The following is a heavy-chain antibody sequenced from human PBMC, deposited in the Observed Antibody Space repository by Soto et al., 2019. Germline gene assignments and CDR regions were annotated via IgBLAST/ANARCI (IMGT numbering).Heavy chain of an antibody. CDR3: ARFGFPRGYSGYTGADAFDI. V-gene: IGHV4-34*01. J-gene: IGHJ3*02. CDR2: INHSGST. Sequence: SETLSLTCAVYGGSFSGYYWSWIRQPPGKGLEWIGEINHSGSTNYNPSLKSRVTISVDTSKNQFSLKLSSVTAADTAVYYCARFGFPRGYSGYTGADAFDIWGQGTMVTVSS. D-gene: IGHD5-12*01. CDR1: GGSFSGYY.